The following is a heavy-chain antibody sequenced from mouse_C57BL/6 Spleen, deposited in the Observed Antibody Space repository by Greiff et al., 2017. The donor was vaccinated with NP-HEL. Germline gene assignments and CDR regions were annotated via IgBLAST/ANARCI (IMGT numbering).Heavy chain of an antibody. CDR3: ARLDYDYDSYYYAMDY. D-gene: IGHD2-4*01. V-gene: IGHV1-82*01. Sequence: VQLQQSGPELVKPGASVKISCKASGYAFSSSWMNWVKQRPGKGLEWIGRIYPGDGDTNYNGKFKGKATLTADKSSSTAYMQLSSLTSEDSAVYFCARLDYDYDSYYYAMDYWGQGTSVTVSS. J-gene: IGHJ4*01. CDR1: GYAFSSSW. CDR2: IYPGDGDT.